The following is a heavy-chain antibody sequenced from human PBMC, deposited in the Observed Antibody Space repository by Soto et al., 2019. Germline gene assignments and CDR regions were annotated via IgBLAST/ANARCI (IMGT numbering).Heavy chain of an antibody. Sequence: RASVKVSCKASGGTFSSYAISWVRQAPGQGLEWMGGIIPIFGTANYAQKFQGRVTITADESTSTAYMELSSLRSEDTAVYYCASSWSDSSGYVHPGDAFDIWGQGTMVTVSS. V-gene: IGHV1-69*13. CDR1: GGTFSSYA. J-gene: IGHJ3*02. CDR2: IIPIFGTA. CDR3: ASSWSDSSGYVHPGDAFDI. D-gene: IGHD3-22*01.